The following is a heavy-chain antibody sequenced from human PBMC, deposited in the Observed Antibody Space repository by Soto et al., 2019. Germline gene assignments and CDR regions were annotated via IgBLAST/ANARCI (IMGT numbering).Heavy chain of an antibody. V-gene: IGHV3-33*01. J-gene: IGHJ3*02. CDR2: IWYDGSNK. CDR1: GFTFSSYG. CDR3: AREDCSGGSCYGDGAFDI. D-gene: IGHD2-15*01. Sequence: QVQLVESGGGEVQPGRSLRLSCAASGFTFSSYGMHWVRQAPGKGLEWGAVIWYDGSNKYYADSVKGRFTISRDNSKNTLYLQMNSLRAEDTAVYYCAREDCSGGSCYGDGAFDIWGQGTMVTVSS.